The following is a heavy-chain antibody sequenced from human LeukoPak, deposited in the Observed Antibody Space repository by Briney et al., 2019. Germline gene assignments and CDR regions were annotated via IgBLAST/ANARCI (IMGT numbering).Heavy chain of an antibody. D-gene: IGHD5-24*01. Sequence: GRSLRLSCITSGFIFGDYAINWVRQAPGEGLQWVGCTRSKAYGGASLYAAAVRGRLTISRDDSTSIAYLQMDSLKTEDTAIYYCTRGMRIGYNYLNYFDYWGQGSLVTVSS. CDR3: TRGMRIGYNYLNYFDY. CDR2: TRSKAYGGAS. V-gene: IGHV3-49*04. J-gene: IGHJ4*02. CDR1: GFIFGDYA.